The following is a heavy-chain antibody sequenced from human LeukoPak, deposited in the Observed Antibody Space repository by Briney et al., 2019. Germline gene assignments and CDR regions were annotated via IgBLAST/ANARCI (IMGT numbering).Heavy chain of an antibody. CDR1: GFTFSSYA. CDR2: ISGSGGST. V-gene: IGHV3-23*01. D-gene: IGHD2-15*01. CDR3: ASGSQGLVCSGGSCSY. Sequence: PGGSLRLSCAASGFTFSSYAMSWVRQAPGKGLEWVSAISGSGGSTYYADSVKGRFTISRDNSKNTLYLQMNSLRAEDTAVYYCASGSQGLVCSGGSCSYWGQGTLVTVSS. J-gene: IGHJ4*02.